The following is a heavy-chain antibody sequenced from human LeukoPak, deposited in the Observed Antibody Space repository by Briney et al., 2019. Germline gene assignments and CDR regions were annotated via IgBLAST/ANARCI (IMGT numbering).Heavy chain of an antibody. CDR3: ARVEIVVVTSDY. J-gene: IGHJ4*02. D-gene: IGHD3-22*01. CDR1: GYTFTGYY. V-gene: IGHV1-18*04. Sequence: GASVKVSCKTSGYTFTGYYMHWVRQAPGQGLEWMGRISAYNGNTNYAQKLQGRVTMTTDTSTSTAYMELRSLRSDDTAVYYCARVEIVVVTSDYWGQGTLVTVSS. CDR2: ISAYNGNT.